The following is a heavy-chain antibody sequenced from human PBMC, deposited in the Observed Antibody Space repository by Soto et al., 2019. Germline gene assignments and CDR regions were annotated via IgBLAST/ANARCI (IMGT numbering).Heavy chain of an antibody. Sequence: KPGGSLRLSCAASGFTFSDYYMSWIRQAPGKWLEWVSYISSSSSYTNYADSVKGRFTISRDNAKNSLYLQMNSLRAEDTAVYYCARRINSSSWYGGYYYYGMDVWGQGXTVTVYS. CDR2: ISSSSSYT. CDR1: GFTFSDYY. D-gene: IGHD6-13*01. V-gene: IGHV3-11*06. J-gene: IGHJ6*02. CDR3: ARRINSSSWYGGYYYYGMDV.